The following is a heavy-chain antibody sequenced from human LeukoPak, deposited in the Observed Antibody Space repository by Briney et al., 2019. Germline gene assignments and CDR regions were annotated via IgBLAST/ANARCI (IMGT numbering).Heavy chain of an antibody. Sequence: GGSLRLSCAASGSTFSSYAMHWVRQAPGKGLEWVAVISYDGSNKYYADSVKGRFTISRDNSKNTLYLQMNSLRAEDTAVYYCARGGDSSGYYPDAFDIWGQGTMVTVSS. V-gene: IGHV3-30-3*01. CDR2: ISYDGSNK. J-gene: IGHJ3*02. CDR1: GSTFSSYA. CDR3: ARGGDSSGYYPDAFDI. D-gene: IGHD3-22*01.